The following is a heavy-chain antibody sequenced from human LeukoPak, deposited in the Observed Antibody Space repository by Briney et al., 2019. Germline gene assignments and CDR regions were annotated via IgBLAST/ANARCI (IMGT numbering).Heavy chain of an antibody. CDR2: IWNDGSDE. V-gene: IGHV3-33*01. J-gene: IGHJ3*02. D-gene: IGHD1-26*01. Sequence: HPGGSLRLSCAASGFTFSKYAMHWVRQTPGKGLEWVAAIWNDGSDENYADSVKGRFTISSDNSKSTLYLQMNSLRAEDTAVYYCTFEIGRSQGAFDIGGQGTMITVSS. CDR3: TFEIGRSQGAFDI. CDR1: GFTFSKYA.